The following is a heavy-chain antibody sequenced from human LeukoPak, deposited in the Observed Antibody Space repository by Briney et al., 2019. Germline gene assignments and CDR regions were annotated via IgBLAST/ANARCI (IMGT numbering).Heavy chain of an antibody. CDR3: ARGYYDSSGLPFDY. D-gene: IGHD3-22*01. Sequence: GGSLRLSCAASGFTFSSYWMSWVRQAPGKGLEWVANIKQDGSEKYYVDSVKGRFTISRDSAKNSLFLQMNSLRAEDTAVYYCARGYYDSSGLPFDYWGQGTLVTVSS. CDR1: GFTFSSYW. V-gene: IGHV3-7*01. J-gene: IGHJ4*02. CDR2: IKQDGSEK.